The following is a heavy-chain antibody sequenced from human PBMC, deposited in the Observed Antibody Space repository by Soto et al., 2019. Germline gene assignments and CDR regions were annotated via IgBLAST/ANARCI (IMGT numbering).Heavy chain of an antibody. CDR1: GGSISSYY. D-gene: IGHD6-6*01. CDR3: ARHGAAQNWFDP. V-gene: IGHV4-59*08. CDR2: IYYSGST. Sequence: SETLSLTCTVSGGSISSYYWSWIRQPPGKGLEWIGYIYYSGSTNYNPSLKSRVTISVDTSKNQFSLKLSSVTAADTAVYYCARHGAAQNWFDPWGQGTLVTVSS. J-gene: IGHJ5*02.